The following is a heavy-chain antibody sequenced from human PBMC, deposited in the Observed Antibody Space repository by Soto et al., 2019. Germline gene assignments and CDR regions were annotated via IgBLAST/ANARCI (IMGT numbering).Heavy chain of an antibody. J-gene: IGHJ4*02. Sequence: PSETLSLTCGVSGGSLSGATYSLNWIRQTPGKGLEWIGYIFPSGTTYYNPSLRSRVTISIDVSKKQFSLRVRSLTAADTAVYYCARSRELDYGSQGTLVTVSS. CDR2: IFPSGTT. V-gene: IGHV4-30-2*01. CDR3: ARSRELDY. CDR1: GGSLSGATYS.